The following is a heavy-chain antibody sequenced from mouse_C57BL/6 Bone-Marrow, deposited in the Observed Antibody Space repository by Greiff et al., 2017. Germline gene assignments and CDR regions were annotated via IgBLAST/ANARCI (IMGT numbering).Heavy chain of an antibody. J-gene: IGHJ2*01. Sequence: VQLQQSGPELVKPGASVKISCKASGYTFTDYYMNWVKQSHGKSLEWIGDINPNNGGTSYNQKFKGKATLTVDKSSSTAYMELRSLTSEDTAVYYCARQAGTDYCDYWGQGTTLTVSS. CDR3: ARQAGTDYCDY. D-gene: IGHD4-1*01. CDR2: INPNNGGT. CDR1: GYTFTDYY. V-gene: IGHV1-26*01.